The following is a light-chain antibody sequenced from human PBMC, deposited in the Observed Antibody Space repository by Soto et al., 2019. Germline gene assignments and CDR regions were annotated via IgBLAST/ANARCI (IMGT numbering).Light chain of an antibody. Sequence: DIQMTQSPSAMSASVGDRVTITCLASQGIGTYLAWFQQKPGKVPQRLIYAAASLQSGVPSRFSGSGSGTEFTLSIRGLQPEDHAVYYCLQHNRYPFTFGQGTRLDI. CDR2: AAA. V-gene: IGKV1-17*03. CDR3: LQHNRYPFT. J-gene: IGKJ5*01. CDR1: QGIGTY.